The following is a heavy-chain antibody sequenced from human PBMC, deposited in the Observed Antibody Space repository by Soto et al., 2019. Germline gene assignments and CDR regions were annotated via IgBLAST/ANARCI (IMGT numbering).Heavy chain of an antibody. D-gene: IGHD6-13*01. CDR2: ISSSSSYM. J-gene: IGHJ5*02. CDR3: ARDPIAAAGTIHWFDP. CDR1: GFTFSSYS. V-gene: IGHV3-21*01. Sequence: GVSLRLSCAASGFTFSSYSMNWVRQAPGKGLEWVSSISSSSSYMYYADSVKGRFTISRDNAKNSLYLQMNSLRAEDTAVYYCARDPIAAAGTIHWFDPWGQGTLVTVSS.